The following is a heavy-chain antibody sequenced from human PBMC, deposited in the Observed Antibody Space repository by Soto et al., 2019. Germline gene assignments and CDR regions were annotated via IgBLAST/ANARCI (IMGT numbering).Heavy chain of an antibody. CDR2: IYYSGST. D-gene: IGHD3-3*01. V-gene: IGHV4-39*01. CDR3: AGVKCFHSSYYLVN. Sequence: TSETLSLTCTVSGGSISSSSYYWGWIRQPPGKGLEWIGSIYYSGSTYYNPSLKSRVTISVDTSKNQFSPKFSSMTAAYTPVYYCAGVKCFHSSYYLVNWGQEARETVST. J-gene: IGHJ4*02. CDR1: GGSISSSSYY.